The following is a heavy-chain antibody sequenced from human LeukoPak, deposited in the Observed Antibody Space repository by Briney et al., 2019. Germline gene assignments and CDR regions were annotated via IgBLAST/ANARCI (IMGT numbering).Heavy chain of an antibody. CDR2: MNPNSGNT. CDR1: GYTSTSYD. Sequence: ASVKVSCKASGYTSTSYDINWVRQATGQGLEWMGWMNPNSGNTGYAQKFQGRVTMTRNTSISTAYMELSSLRSEDTAVYYCARGTIVVPALHYWGQGTLVTVSS. V-gene: IGHV1-8*01. CDR3: ARGTIVVPALHY. J-gene: IGHJ4*02. D-gene: IGHD2-2*01.